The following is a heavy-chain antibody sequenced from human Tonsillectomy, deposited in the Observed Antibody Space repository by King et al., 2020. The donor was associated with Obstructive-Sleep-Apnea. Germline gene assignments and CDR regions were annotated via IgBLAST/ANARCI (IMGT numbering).Heavy chain of an antibody. V-gene: IGHV4-59*08. Sequence: VQLQESGPGLVKPSETLSLSCTVSGGSISSYYWSWIRQPPGKGLEWIGYIYYSGSTNYNPSLKSRFAISVDTSKNPFSLKLSSVTAADTAVYYCARQPSGYYYGMDVWGQGTTVTVSS. D-gene: IGHD3-10*01. CDR1: GGSISSYY. J-gene: IGHJ6*02. CDR3: ARQPSGYYYGMDV. CDR2: IYYSGST.